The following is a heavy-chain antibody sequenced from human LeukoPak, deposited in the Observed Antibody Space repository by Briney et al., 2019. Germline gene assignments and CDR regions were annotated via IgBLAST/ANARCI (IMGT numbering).Heavy chain of an antibody. V-gene: IGHV3-21*01. CDR2: ISGSSSFI. CDR3: ASYYYDSSGSYWYYGMDV. Sequence: GGSLRLSCAASGFTFSSYAMTWVRQAPGKGLEWVSCISGSSSFIYYSDSVKGRFTISRDNAKNSVYLQMNSLRAEDTAVYYCASYYYDSSGSYWYYGMDVWGQGTTVTVSS. CDR1: GFTFSSYA. J-gene: IGHJ6*02. D-gene: IGHD3-22*01.